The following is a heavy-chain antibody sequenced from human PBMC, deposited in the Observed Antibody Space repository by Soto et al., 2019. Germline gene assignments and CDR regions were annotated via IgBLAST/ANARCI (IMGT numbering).Heavy chain of an antibody. CDR2: IDYSGST. Sequence: TSETLSLTCTVSGGSISSSSDYWRWIRQPPGRGPVWIGSIDYSGSTYYNPSLKSRVTISVDTSKNQFSLKLSSVTAADTAVYYCARHATTGYENFNYWGQGILVTVSS. V-gene: IGHV4-39*01. D-gene: IGHD5-12*01. CDR1: GGSISSSSDY. J-gene: IGHJ4*02. CDR3: ARHATTGYENFNY.